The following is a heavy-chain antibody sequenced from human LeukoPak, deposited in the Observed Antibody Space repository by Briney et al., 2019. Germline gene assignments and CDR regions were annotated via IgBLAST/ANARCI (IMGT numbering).Heavy chain of an antibody. CDR2: IYTTARN. Sequence: SQTLSLTCTVSGASISSGSYYWSWIRQPAGKGLEWIGRIYTTARNNHNPSLKSRVTISLDMSKNQFSLKLSSVTAADTAVYYCARKQWVEYYFESWGQGTLVTVSS. CDR1: GASISSGSYY. J-gene: IGHJ4*02. V-gene: IGHV4-61*02. CDR3: ARKQWVEYYFES. D-gene: IGHD6-19*01.